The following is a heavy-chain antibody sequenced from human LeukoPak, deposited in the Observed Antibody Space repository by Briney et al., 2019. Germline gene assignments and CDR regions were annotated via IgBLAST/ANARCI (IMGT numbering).Heavy chain of an antibody. V-gene: IGHV4-39*01. CDR3: AKGDTMVRGVIIIKGFDY. J-gene: IGHJ4*02. CDR1: GGSISSSSYY. Sequence: KPSETLSLTCTVSGGSISSSSYYWGWIRQPPGKGLEWIGSIYYSGSTYYNPSLKSRVTISVDTPKNQFSLKLSSVTAADTAVYYCAKGDTMVRGVIIIKGFDYWGQGTLVTVSS. D-gene: IGHD3-10*01. CDR2: IYYSGST.